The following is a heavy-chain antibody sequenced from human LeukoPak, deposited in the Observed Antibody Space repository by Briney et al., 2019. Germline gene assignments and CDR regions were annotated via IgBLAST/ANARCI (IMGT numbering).Heavy chain of an antibody. CDR3: AKAREHDLDDL. CDR2: ISPHNGQT. CDR1: GYIFTFYD. V-gene: IGHV1-18*01. D-gene: IGHD1/OR15-1a*01. J-gene: IGHJ5*02. Sequence: GASVKVSCKSSGYIFTFYDITWVRQAPGQGLEWMGWISPHNGQTLYAHEVQDRVIMTTDASTTTAYMELRSLRSDDTAVYYCAKAREHDLDDLWGQGTLVTVSS.